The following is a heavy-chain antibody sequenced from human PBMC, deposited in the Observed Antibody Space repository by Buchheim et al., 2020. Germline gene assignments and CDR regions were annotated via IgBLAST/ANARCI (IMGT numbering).Heavy chain of an antibody. D-gene: IGHD3-22*01. CDR1: GGSISSGGYY. J-gene: IGHJ6*02. V-gene: IGHV4-31*03. CDR3: ARDSPLSGYYPDYSYYGMDV. Sequence: QVQLQESGPGLVKPSQTLSLTCTVSGGSISSGGYYWRWIRQHPGKGLEWIGYIHYSGSTYYNPSLKSRVIISVDTSEKQFFLKLSSVTAADTAVYYCARDSPLSGYYPDYSYYGMDVWGQGTT. CDR2: IHYSGST.